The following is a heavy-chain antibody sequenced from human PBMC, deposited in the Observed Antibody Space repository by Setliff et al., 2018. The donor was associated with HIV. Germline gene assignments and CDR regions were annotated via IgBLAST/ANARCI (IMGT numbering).Heavy chain of an antibody. Sequence: PSETLSLTCTVSEGYITGYYWTWIRQPPGRGLEWIGYIFYSGTTKFTPSLKSRAAISVDSSNNQFSLKMTSVTAADTAVYFCARFNALLGSSTYYDYWGPGLLVTVSS. CDR2: IFYSGTT. V-gene: IGHV4-59*01. CDR1: EGYITGYY. CDR3: ARFNALLGSSTYYDY. J-gene: IGHJ4*02. D-gene: IGHD3-22*01.